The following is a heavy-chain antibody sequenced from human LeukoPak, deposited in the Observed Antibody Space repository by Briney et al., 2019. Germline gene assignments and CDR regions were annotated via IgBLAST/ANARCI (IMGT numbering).Heavy chain of an antibody. Sequence: SETLSLTCTVSGGSITPYFWSWIRQPPGKGLEWIGYIYYSGSTNYNPSLRSRVTMSLDTSKNQFSLKLSSVTAADTAVYYCARSYPYGKQQLENWFDPWGQGTLVTVSS. CDR3: ARSYPYGKQQLENWFDP. V-gene: IGHV4-59*12. D-gene: IGHD6-13*01. CDR1: GGSITPYF. CDR2: IYYSGST. J-gene: IGHJ5*02.